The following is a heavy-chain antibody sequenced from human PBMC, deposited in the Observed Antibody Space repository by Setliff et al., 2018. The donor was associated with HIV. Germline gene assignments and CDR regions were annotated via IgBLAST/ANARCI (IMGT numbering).Heavy chain of an antibody. CDR3: ARYRDSSDPGFYYMDV. CDR2: IDFFKGNT. D-gene: IGHD3-22*01. V-gene: IGHV1-18*01. CDR1: GYTYTDSR. J-gene: IGHJ6*03. Sequence: ASVKVSCKTSGYTYTDSRITWVRQAPGQGLEWMGWIDFFKGNTKYAQKFQGRVTMITDTSTNTAYMELKSLRSDDTAVYYCARYRDSSDPGFYYMDVWGKGTTVTVSS.